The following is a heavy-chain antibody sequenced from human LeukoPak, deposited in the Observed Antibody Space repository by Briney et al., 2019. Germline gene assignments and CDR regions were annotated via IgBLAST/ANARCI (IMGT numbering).Heavy chain of an antibody. D-gene: IGHD2-15*01. J-gene: IGHJ5*02. CDR3: ARPGYCSGGSCYGLEWFDP. V-gene: IGHV1-2*02. Sequence: GASVKVSCKASGYTFTGYYMHWVRQAPGQGLEWMGWINPNSGGTNCAQKFQGRVTITRDTPINTAYMQPSRLRSDNTAVYYCARPGYCSGGSCYGLEWFDPWGQGALVTVSS. CDR1: GYTFTGYY. CDR2: INPNSGGT.